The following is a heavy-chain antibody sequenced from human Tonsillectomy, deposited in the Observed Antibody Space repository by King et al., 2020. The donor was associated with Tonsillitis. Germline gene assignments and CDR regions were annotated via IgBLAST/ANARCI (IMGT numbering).Heavy chain of an antibody. Sequence: LQLQESGSGLVKPSQTLSLTCAVSGGSISSGGYSWSWIRQPPGKGLEWIGYIYHSGSTYYNPSLKSRVTISVDRSKNQFSLKLSSVTAADTAVYYCARVTSTDFWRLPTENWFDPWGQRTLVTVSS. CDR1: GGSISSGGYS. J-gene: IGHJ5*02. V-gene: IGHV4-30-2*01. CDR3: ARVTSTDFWRLPTENWFDP. CDR2: IYHSGST. D-gene: IGHD3-3*01.